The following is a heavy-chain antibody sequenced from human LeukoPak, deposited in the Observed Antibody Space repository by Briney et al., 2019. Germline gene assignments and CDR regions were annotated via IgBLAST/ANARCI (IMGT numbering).Heavy chain of an antibody. CDR1: GYSFTSYW. V-gene: IGHV5-51*01. CDR2: IYSGDSDT. J-gene: IGHJ3*02. CDR3: ARQGSGYDYVRAFDI. D-gene: IGHD5-12*01. Sequence: GESLKISCKGSGYSFTSYWIGWVRQMPGKGLEWMGIIYSGDSDTRYSPSFQGQVTISADKSISTAYLQWSSLKASDSAFYYCARQGSGYDYVRAFDIWGQGTMVTVSS.